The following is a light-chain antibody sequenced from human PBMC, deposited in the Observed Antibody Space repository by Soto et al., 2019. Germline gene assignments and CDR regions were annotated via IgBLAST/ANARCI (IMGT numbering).Light chain of an antibody. Sequence: EIVMTQSPATLSVSPGERATLSCRASQSVSSKLAWYQQKPGQAPRLLFYCVSTGAIVFPAGFSGSGSGTEFILTFSSLQSEVFAVFYCQKYNTGPLTFGGGTKV. CDR1: QSVSSK. CDR2: CVS. J-gene: IGKJ4*01. CDR3: QKYNTGPLT. V-gene: IGKV3-15*01.